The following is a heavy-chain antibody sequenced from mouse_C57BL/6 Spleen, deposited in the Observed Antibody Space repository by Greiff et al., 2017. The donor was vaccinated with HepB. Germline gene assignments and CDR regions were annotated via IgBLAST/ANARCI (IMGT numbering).Heavy chain of an antibody. CDR3: ARRLYYYGSSYGDAMDY. D-gene: IGHD1-1*01. CDR2: IYPRDGST. J-gene: IGHJ4*01. Sequence: VQVVESDAELVKPGASVKISCKVSGYTFTDHTIHWMKQRPEQGLEWIGYIYPRDGSTKYNEKFKGKATLTADKSSSTAYMQLNSLTSEDSAVYFCARRLYYYGSSYGDAMDYWGQGTSVTVSS. CDR1: GYTFTDHT. V-gene: IGHV1-78*01.